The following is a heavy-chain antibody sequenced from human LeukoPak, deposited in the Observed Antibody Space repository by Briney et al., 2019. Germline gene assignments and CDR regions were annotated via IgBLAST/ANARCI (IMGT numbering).Heavy chain of an antibody. J-gene: IGHJ6*03. CDR2: MNPNSGNT. Sequence: GASVKVSCKASGYTFTSYDINWVRQATGQGLEWMGWMNPNSGNTGYAQKFQGRVTMTRNTPISTAYMELSSLRSEDTAVYYCARKYNVRGWYYYYYMDVWGKGTTVTVSS. V-gene: IGHV1-8*01. CDR1: GYTFTSYD. CDR3: ARKYNVRGWYYYYYMDV. D-gene: IGHD3-10*02.